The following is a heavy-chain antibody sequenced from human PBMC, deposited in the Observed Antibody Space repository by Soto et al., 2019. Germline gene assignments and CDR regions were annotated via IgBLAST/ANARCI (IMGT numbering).Heavy chain of an antibody. CDR2: TYYRSKSYN. CDR3: ARDHGYSSSWANWFDP. D-gene: IGHD6-13*01. J-gene: IGHJ5*02. CDR1: GDSVSSNSAA. Sequence: SQTLSLTCAISGDSVSSNSAAWNWIRQSPSRGLEWLGRTYYRSKSYNDYAVSVKSRITINPDTSKNQSSLQLNSVTPEDTAVYYCARDHGYSSSWANWFDPWGQGTLVTVSS. V-gene: IGHV6-1*01.